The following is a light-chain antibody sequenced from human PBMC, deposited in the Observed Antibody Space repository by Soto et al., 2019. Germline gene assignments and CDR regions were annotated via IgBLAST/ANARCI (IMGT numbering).Light chain of an antibody. CDR2: DAS. J-gene: IGKJ1*01. Sequence: DIQMTQSPSTLSASVGDRVTITCRASQSVSTWLAWYQQKPGKAPNLLIYDASTLESGVPSRFSGSGSGTEFTLTNRSLQPDDFATYYCQQYNSYSRAFGQGTKVEI. V-gene: IGKV1-5*01. CDR1: QSVSTW. CDR3: QQYNSYSRA.